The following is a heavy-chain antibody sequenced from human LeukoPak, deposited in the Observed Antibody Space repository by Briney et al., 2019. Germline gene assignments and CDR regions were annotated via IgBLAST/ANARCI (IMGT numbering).Heavy chain of an antibody. CDR3: ARRPINCIITNCYVDY. D-gene: IGHD2-2*01. J-gene: IGHJ4*02. V-gene: IGHV1-2*02. CDR1: VYTFTNFY. CDR2: MNPNSGDT. Sequence: ASVKVSCKASVYTFTNFYIHWVRQAPGQGLEWMGWMNPNSGDTSYAREFQDRVTMTRDTSLSSAYMELSRLRSDDTAVYFCARRPINCIITNCYVDYWGQGTLVTVSS.